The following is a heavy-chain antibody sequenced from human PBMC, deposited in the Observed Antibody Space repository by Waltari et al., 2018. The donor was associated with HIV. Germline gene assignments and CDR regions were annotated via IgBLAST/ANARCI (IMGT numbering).Heavy chain of an antibody. CDR3: ARTLVSSGLVRFDP. D-gene: IGHD6-6*01. V-gene: IGHV7-4-1*02. CDR2: INTDTGNP. CDR1: AYSITSYA. Sequence: QAQLVQSGLELKMPSASVRVSCTASAYSITSYAINWVRKAPGQGLEWMGWINTDTGNPTYAPGFTGRFVFSVDSTVRTAYLQISSLMVDDTAVYYCARTLVSSGLVRFDPWGQGTLVTVSS. J-gene: IGHJ5*02.